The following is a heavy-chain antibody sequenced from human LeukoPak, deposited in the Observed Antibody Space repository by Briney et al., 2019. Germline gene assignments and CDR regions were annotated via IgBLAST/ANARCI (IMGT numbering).Heavy chain of an antibody. CDR1: GFTFNTYS. Sequence: PGGSLRLSCTASGFTFNTYSMNWVRQAPGRGLEWVSFITSDSSEIYYADSLKGRFTISRDNARNSLFLQANSLRAEDTAVYYCARVSTGPFYFYNYMDVWGKGTTVTVSS. V-gene: IGHV3-21*01. CDR3: ARVSTGPFYFYNYMDV. CDR2: ITSDSSEI. J-gene: IGHJ6*03. D-gene: IGHD1-1*01.